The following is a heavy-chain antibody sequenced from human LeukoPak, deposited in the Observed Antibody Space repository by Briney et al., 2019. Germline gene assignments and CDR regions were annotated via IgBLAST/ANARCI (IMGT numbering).Heavy chain of an antibody. D-gene: IGHD3-10*01. J-gene: IGHJ4*02. Sequence: GGSLRLSCAASGFTFSSYAMHWLRQAPGKGLEWVAVISYDGSNKYYADSVKGRFTISRDNSKNTLYLQMNSLRAEDTAVYYCARDGLRTMVRGVIPFDYWGQGTLVTVSS. CDR2: ISYDGSNK. V-gene: IGHV3-30*04. CDR1: GFTFSSYA. CDR3: ARDGLRTMVRGVIPFDY.